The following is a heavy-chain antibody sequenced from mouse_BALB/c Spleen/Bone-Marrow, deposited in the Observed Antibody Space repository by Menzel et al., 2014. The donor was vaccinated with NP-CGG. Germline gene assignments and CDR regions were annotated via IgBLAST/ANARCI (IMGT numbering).Heavy chain of an antibody. CDR2: IDPETGGT. D-gene: IGHD1-1*01. CDR3: TRGGNFITPVVVDFDH. V-gene: IGHV1-15*01. J-gene: IGHJ2*01. Sequence: VQLQESGAELVRPGASVTLSCKASGYTFTDYEMHWVKQTPVHGLEWIGAIDPETGGTAYNQKFKGKATLTADKSSSTTYMELRSLTSEDSAVYYCTRGGNFITPVVVDFDHWGQGTTLTVSS. CDR1: GYTFTDYE.